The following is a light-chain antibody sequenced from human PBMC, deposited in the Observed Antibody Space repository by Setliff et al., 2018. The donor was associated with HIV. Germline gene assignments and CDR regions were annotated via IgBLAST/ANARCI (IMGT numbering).Light chain of an antibody. Sequence: QSVLTQPPSASGTPGQRVTISCSGSSSNIGSNYVYWYQQLPGTAPKLLIYKNNQRPSGVPDRFSGSKSGTSASLAISGLRSEDEADYYCAEWDDNLSEVFGTGTKGTVL. V-gene: IGLV1-47*01. CDR3: AEWDDNLSEV. CDR1: SSNIGSNY. J-gene: IGLJ1*01. CDR2: KNN.